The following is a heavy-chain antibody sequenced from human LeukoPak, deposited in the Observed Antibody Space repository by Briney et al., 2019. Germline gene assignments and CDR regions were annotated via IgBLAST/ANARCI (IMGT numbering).Heavy chain of an antibody. Sequence: GGSLRLSCVASGFIFSDYWMTWVRQAPGKGLEWVANIKPDGSEKYFVDSVKGRFTISRDNTKNSLYLQMNSLRAEDTAVYYCARRAGAYSHPYDYWGQGTLVTVSS. CDR3: ARRAGAYSHPYDY. J-gene: IGHJ4*02. CDR2: IKPDGSEK. D-gene: IGHD4/OR15-4a*01. CDR1: GFIFSDYW. V-gene: IGHV3-7*03.